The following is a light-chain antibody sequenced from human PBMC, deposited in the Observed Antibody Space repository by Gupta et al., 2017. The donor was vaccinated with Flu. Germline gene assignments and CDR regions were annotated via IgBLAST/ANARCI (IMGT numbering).Light chain of an antibody. CDR3: QQYYSTPYT. CDR1: QSVLYSSDNKNY. V-gene: IGKV4-1*01. Sequence: NCKSSQSVLYSSDNKNYLAWYQQKPGQPPKLLIYWASTRESGVPDRFSGSGSGTDFTLTISSLQAEDVAVYYCQQYYSTPYTFGQGTKLEIK. CDR2: WAS. J-gene: IGKJ2*01.